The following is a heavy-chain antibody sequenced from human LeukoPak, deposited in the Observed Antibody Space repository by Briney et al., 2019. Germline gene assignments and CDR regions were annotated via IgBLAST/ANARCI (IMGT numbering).Heavy chain of an antibody. CDR2: IKPDGTTK. V-gene: IGHV3-7*03. Sequence: PGGSLRLSCAASGFPFSSYSMTWVRQAPGKGLEWVANIKPDGTTKFYVDSVKGRFTISRDNALNSLYLQMNSLRAEDTAIYYCARDQYDTWSRRGNFDSWGQGTLVIVSS. D-gene: IGHD3/OR15-3a*01. CDR3: ARDQYDTWSRRGNFDS. CDR1: GFPFSSYS. J-gene: IGHJ4*02.